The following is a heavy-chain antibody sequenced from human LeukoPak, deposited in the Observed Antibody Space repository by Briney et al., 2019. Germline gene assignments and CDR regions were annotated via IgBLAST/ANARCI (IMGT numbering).Heavy chain of an antibody. CDR1: GYIFTSYA. CDR3: ARAISSSGWYGY. CDR2: IHPYNGNT. J-gene: IGHJ4*02. D-gene: IGHD6-19*01. Sequence: ASVKVSCKASGYIFTSYAISWVRQAPGQGLEWMGWIHPYNGNTNYAQKLQGRVTMTTDTSTRIAYMELRSLRSDDTAVYYCARAISSSGWYGYWGRGTLVTVSS. V-gene: IGHV1-18*01.